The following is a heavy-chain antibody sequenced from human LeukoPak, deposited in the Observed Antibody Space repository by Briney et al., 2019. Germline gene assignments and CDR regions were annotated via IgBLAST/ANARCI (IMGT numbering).Heavy chain of an antibody. CDR1: GFTFSSYS. J-gene: IGHJ4*02. V-gene: IGHV3-21*01. CDR2: ISSSSSYI. Sequence: GGSLRLSCAASGFTFSSYSMNWVRQAPGKGLEWVSSISSSSSYIYYADSVKGRFTISRDNAKNSLYLQMNSLRAEDTAVYYCARDSGGTKHLGYCSGGSCWADYWGQGTLVTVSS. CDR3: ARDSGGTKHLGYCSGGSCWADY. D-gene: IGHD2-15*01.